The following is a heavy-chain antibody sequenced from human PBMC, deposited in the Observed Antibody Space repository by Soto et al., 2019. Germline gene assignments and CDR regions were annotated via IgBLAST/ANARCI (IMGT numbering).Heavy chain of an antibody. Sequence: EVQLVESGGGLVQPGGSLRLSCVASGFAFRSYRMNWVRQAPGKGLEWVAYISTSTGPIYYADSVKGRFTIARDNAENSLFRQMNSLRAEDTALYYCVRDRAKKYPDVDYGYYTIDTFDIWGQGTMVTVSS. J-gene: IGHJ3*02. D-gene: IGHD4-17*01. V-gene: IGHV3-48*01. CDR3: VRDRAKKYPDVDYGYYTIDTFDI. CDR1: GFAFRSYR. CDR2: ISTSTGPI.